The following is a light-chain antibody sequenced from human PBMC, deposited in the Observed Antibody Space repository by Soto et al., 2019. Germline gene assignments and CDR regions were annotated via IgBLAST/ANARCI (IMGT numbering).Light chain of an antibody. CDR2: DVT. J-gene: IGLJ2*01. CDR3: ISYTRDTTGI. Sequence: QSALTQPASVSGSLGQSITISCTGTSSDVGGYDFVSWFQHHPGKVPKLLIYDVTNRPSGVSNRFSGSKSGNTASLTISGLQPEDEADYYFISYTRDTTGIFGGGTKLTVL. CDR1: SSDVGGYDF. V-gene: IGLV2-14*03.